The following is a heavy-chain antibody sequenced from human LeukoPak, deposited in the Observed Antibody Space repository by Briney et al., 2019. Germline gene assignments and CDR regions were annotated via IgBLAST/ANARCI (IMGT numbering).Heavy chain of an antibody. CDR2: IIPIFGTP. J-gene: IGHJ4*02. CDR3: ARVVSYGSGSYNLDY. CDR1: GDTFSSYT. V-gene: IGHV1-69*05. Sequence: SVKVSCKASGDTFSSYTITWVRQAPGQGLEWMGGIIPIFGTPNYAQKFKGRVTITTDESTSTGYMELSSLTSEDTAVYYCARVVSYGSGSYNLDYWSQGTLVTVSS. D-gene: IGHD3-10*01.